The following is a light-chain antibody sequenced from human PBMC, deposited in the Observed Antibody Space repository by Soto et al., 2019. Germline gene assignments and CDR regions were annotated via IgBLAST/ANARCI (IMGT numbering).Light chain of an antibody. CDR3: LSGHSRP. CDR1: QGLSSY. CDR2: AAS. Sequence: MTQSPATLSVSPGERVTITCRASQGLSSYLAWYQQKPGKAPKLLIYAASNLQSGVPSRFSGSGSGTDFTLTISSLQPEDFATYFCLSGHSRPFGGGTKVEIK. J-gene: IGKJ4*01. V-gene: IGKV1-12*02.